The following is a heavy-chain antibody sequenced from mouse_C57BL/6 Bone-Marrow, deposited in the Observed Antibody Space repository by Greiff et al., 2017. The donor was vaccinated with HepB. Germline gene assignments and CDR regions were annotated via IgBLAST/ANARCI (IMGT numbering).Heavy chain of an antibody. CDR2: IHPNSGST. Sequence: QVQLQQPGAELVKPGASVKLSCKASGYTFTSYWMHWVKQRPGQGLEWIGMIHPNSGSTNYNEKFKSKATLTVDKSSSTAYMQLSSLTSEDSAVYYCARSSYGSRFAYWGQGTLVTVSA. V-gene: IGHV1-64*01. CDR1: GYTFTSYW. CDR3: ARSSYGSRFAY. J-gene: IGHJ3*01. D-gene: IGHD1-1*01.